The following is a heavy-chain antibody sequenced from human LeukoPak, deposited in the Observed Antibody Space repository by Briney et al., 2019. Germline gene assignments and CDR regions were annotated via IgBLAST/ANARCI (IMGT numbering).Heavy chain of an antibody. CDR3: ARVSRRNYYFDY. V-gene: IGHV1-2*06. Sequence: ASVKVSCKASGYTFTGYYMHWVRQAPGQGLEWMGRINPNSGGTNYAQTFQGRVTMTRDTSISTAYMELSRLRSDDTAVYYCARVSRRNYYFDYWGQGTLVTVSS. CDR1: GYTFTGYY. J-gene: IGHJ4*02. CDR2: INPNSGGT.